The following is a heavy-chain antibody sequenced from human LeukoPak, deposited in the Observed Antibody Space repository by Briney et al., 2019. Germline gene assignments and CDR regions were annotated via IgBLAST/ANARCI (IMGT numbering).Heavy chain of an antibody. CDR2: IYYSGST. CDR3: ARDGRGDSIAVAGTSGPYWYFDL. D-gene: IGHD6-19*01. V-gene: IGHV4-59*01. Sequence: SETLSLTYTVSGGSISSYYWSWSRQPPGKGLEWIGYIYYSGSTNYNPSLKSRVTISVDTSKNQFSLKLSSVTAADTAVYYCARDGRGDSIAVAGTSGPYWYFDLWGRGTLVTVSS. J-gene: IGHJ2*01. CDR1: GGSISSYY.